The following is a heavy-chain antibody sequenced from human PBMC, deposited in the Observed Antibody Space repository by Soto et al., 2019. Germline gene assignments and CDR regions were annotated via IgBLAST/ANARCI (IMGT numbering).Heavy chain of an antibody. CDR1: GYPFTAFY. V-gene: IGHV1-2*02. CDR3: ARGPFGDSPIDF. D-gene: IGHD3-10*01. CDR2: INPRNGDK. J-gene: IGHJ3*01. Sequence: LRLVQSGPEVKNPGASVKVPCRASGYPFTAFYVPWVRQAPRQGLEWMGWINPRNGDKILEQKFEGRVTLTRDTSVTTAYMDLSSLNSDDTAVYYCARGPFGDSPIDFWGPGTMVSVSS.